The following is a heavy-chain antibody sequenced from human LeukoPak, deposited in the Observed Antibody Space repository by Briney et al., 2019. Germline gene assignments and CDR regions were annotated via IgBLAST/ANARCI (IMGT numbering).Heavy chain of an antibody. D-gene: IGHD6-13*01. CDR1: GGSISSGDYY. Sequence: SETLSLTCTVSGGSISSGDYYWSWVRQPPGKGLEWIGYIYYIGSTYYNPSLKSRVIISVDTSKNQFSLKLSSVTAADTAVYYCAREHVAVAGKDYWGQGTLVTVSS. V-gene: IGHV4-30-4*01. CDR3: AREHVAVAGKDY. CDR2: IYYIGST. J-gene: IGHJ4*02.